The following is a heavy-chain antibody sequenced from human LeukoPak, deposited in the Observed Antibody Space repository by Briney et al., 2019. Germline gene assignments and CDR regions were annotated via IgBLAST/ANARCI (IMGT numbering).Heavy chain of an antibody. J-gene: IGHJ6*03. CDR3: ARRGTPVIRAVGDMDV. Sequence: SETLSLTCTVSGGSISSIDYYWGWLRQPPGKGLEWIGSIYYSGSTNYNSSLKTRVTISVDTSKNQFSLRLTSVTAADTAVYYCARRGTPVIRAVGDMDVWGKGTTGIVSS. D-gene: IGHD1-26*01. CDR2: IYYSGST. V-gene: IGHV4-39*01. CDR1: GGSISSIDYY.